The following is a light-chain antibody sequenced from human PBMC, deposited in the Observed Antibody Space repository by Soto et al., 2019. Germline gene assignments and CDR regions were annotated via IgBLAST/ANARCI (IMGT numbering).Light chain of an antibody. CDR1: QSISSW. Sequence: DIQMTQSPSTLSASVGDRVTITCRASQSISSWLAWYQQKPGTAPKLLIYMASTLDSGVPSRFSGSGSGTEFTLTISSLQPDDFATYYCQQYNSYPWTFGQGTKVEIK. CDR3: QQYNSYPWT. CDR2: MAS. J-gene: IGKJ1*01. V-gene: IGKV1-5*03.